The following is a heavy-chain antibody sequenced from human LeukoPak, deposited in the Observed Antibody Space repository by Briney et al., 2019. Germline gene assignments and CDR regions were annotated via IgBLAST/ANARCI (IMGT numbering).Heavy chain of an antibody. Sequence: PGGSLRLSCAASGFTFSSYAMSWVRQAPGKGLEWVSAISGSGGSTYYADSVKGRFTISRDNSKNTLYLQMNSLRAEDTAVYYCASRLGGSGSYHYYFDYWGQGTLVTVSS. D-gene: IGHD3-10*01. J-gene: IGHJ4*02. V-gene: IGHV3-23*01. CDR3: ASRLGGSGSYHYYFDY. CDR2: ISGSGGST. CDR1: GFTFSSYA.